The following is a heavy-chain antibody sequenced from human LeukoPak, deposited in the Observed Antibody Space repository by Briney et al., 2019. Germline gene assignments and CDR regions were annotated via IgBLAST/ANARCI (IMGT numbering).Heavy chain of an antibody. J-gene: IGHJ5*02. CDR3: ARGFLGDLNWFDP. CDR1: GGSISSGGYY. V-gene: IGHV4-61*08. CDR2: IYYSGST. D-gene: IGHD3-10*01. Sequence: SQTLSLTCTVSGGSISSGGYYWSWIRQPPGKGLEWIGYIYYSGSTNYNPSLKSRVTISVDTSKNQFSLKLSSVTAADTAVYYCARGFLGDLNWFDPWGQGTLVTVSS.